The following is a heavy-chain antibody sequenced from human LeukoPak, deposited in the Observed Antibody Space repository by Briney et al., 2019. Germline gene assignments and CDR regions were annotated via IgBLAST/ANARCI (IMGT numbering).Heavy chain of an antibody. CDR3: ARRVDATRWFDP. J-gene: IGHJ5*02. Sequence: PGGSLRLSCSAPGFTFSNYFMHWVRQAPGEGLVWVSRINGDGTTTNYADSVKGRFTISTDKAKNTLYLQMNSPRAEDTAIYYCARRVDATRWFDPWGQGTLVTVSS. V-gene: IGHV3-74*01. D-gene: IGHD2-15*01. CDR2: INGDGTTT. CDR1: GFTFSNYF.